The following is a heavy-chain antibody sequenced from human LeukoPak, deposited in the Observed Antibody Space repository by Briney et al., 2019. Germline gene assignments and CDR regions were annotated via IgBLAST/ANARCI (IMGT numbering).Heavy chain of an antibody. CDR2: ISGSGGST. D-gene: IGHD2-21*02. J-gene: IGHJ4*02. V-gene: IGHV3-23*01. Sequence: PGGSLRLSCAASGFTFSSYAMSWVRQAPGKGLEWVSAISGSGGSTYYADSVKGRFTISRDNSKNTLYLQMNSLRAEDTAVYHCAKGPSAGIVVVTAISSNFDYWGQGTLVTVSS. CDR1: GFTFSSYA. CDR3: AKGPSAGIVVVTAISSNFDY.